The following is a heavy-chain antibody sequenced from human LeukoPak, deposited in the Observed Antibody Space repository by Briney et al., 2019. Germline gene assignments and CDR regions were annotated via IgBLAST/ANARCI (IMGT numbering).Heavy chain of an antibody. CDR2: INPNSGGT. J-gene: IGHJ5*02. D-gene: IGHD6-19*01. Sequence: GASVKVSCKASGYTFTSYYMHWVRQAPGQGLEWMGWINPNSGGTNYAQKFQGRDTMTRDTSISTAYMELSRLRSDDTAVYYCARVWLAVARAGGWFDPWGQGTLVTVSS. V-gene: IGHV1-2*02. CDR1: GYTFTSYY. CDR3: ARVWLAVARAGGWFDP.